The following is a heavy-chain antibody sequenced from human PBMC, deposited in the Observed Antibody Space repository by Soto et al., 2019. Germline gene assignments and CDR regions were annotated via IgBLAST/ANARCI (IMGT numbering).Heavy chain of an antibody. Sequence: VGSLRLSCAASGFTFSSYAMSWVRQAPGKGLEWASAISGSGGSTYYADSVKGRFTISRDNSKNTLYLQMNSLRAEDTAVYYCAKDIGYCSGGSCYSGAHFDYWGQGTLVTVSS. V-gene: IGHV3-23*01. CDR1: GFTFSSYA. CDR2: ISGSGGST. J-gene: IGHJ4*02. CDR3: AKDIGYCSGGSCYSGAHFDY. D-gene: IGHD2-15*01.